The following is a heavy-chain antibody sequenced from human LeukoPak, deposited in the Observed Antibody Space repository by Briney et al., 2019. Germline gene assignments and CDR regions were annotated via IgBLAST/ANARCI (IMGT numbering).Heavy chain of an antibody. V-gene: IGHV4-59*01. CDR1: GVSINGYY. D-gene: IGHD6-19*01. J-gene: IGHJ6*03. Sequence: SETLSLNCIVSGVSINGYYWSWIRRPPGKGLEYIGYISYSGATNYNPSLESRLAISLDMSKNQFSLKLTSVTDADTAVYYCARFGSAVAGTYNYYYRAVWGKGTTVTVSS. CDR2: ISYSGAT. CDR3: ARFGSAVAGTYNYYYRAV.